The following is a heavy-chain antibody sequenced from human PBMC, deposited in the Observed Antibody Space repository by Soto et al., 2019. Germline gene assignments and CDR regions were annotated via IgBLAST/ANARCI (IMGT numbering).Heavy chain of an antibody. D-gene: IGHD3-3*01. J-gene: IGHJ6*02. CDR3: ARDPWDYDFWSGSTLHGMDV. CDR1: GYTFTSYY. Sequence: GASVKVSCKASGYTFTSYYMHWVRQAPGQGLEWMGIINPSGGSTSYTQKFQGRVTMTRDTSTSTVYMDLSSLRSEDTAVYYCARDPWDYDFWSGSTLHGMDVWGQGTTVTVSS. V-gene: IGHV1-46*01. CDR2: INPSGGST.